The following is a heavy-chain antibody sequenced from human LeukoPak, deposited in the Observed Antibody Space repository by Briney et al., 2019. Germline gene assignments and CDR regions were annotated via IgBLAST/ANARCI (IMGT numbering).Heavy chain of an antibody. Sequence: GESLKISCKGSGYSFTSYWTAWVRQMPGKGLEWMGIIYPGDSDTRYSPSFQGQVTISADQSISTAYLQWSSPKASDTAIYYCARGLYSWNYASYFDYWGQGTLVTVSS. D-gene: IGHD1-7*01. CDR2: IYPGDSDT. J-gene: IGHJ4*02. V-gene: IGHV5-51*01. CDR1: GYSFTSYW. CDR3: ARGLYSWNYASYFDY.